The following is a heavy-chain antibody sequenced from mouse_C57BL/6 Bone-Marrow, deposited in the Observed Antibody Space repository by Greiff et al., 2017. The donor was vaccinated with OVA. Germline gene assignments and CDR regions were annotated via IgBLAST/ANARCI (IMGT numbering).Heavy chain of an antibody. D-gene: IGHD1-1*01. CDR3: ARSLRSYYYGSSYGFDY. Sequence: EVQLVESGGGLVQPGGSLSLSCAASGFTFTDYYMSWVRQPPGKALEWLGFIRNKANGYTTEYSASVKGRFTISRDNSQSILYLQMNALRAEDSATYYCARSLRSYYYGSSYGFDYWGQGTTLTVSS. CDR1: GFTFTDYY. V-gene: IGHV7-3*01. J-gene: IGHJ2*01. CDR2: IRNKANGYTT.